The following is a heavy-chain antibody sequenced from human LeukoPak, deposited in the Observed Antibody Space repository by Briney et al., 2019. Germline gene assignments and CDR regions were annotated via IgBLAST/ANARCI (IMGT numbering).Heavy chain of an antibody. CDR1: GGSISSGGYS. CDR3: ARCSSGWWFDI. CDR2: IYYSGST. J-gene: IGHJ3*02. V-gene: IGHV4-31*11. Sequence: SETLSLTCAVSGGSISSGGYSWSWIRQHPGKGLEWIGYIYYSGSTYYNPSLKSRVTISVDTSKNQFSLKLSSVTAADTAVYYCARCSSGWWFDIWGQGTMVTVSS. D-gene: IGHD6-19*01.